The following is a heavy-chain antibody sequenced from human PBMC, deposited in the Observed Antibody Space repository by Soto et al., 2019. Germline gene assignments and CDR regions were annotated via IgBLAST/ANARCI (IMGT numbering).Heavy chain of an antibody. J-gene: IGHJ6*02. D-gene: IGHD2-15*01. CDR2: IKPDGTAQ. Sequence: GGSLRLSCVAYGFTFSNFWMNWVRQTPGKGLEWVANIKPDGTAQAYVDSVEGRFTVSRDNAKNSLYLQMNSLRADDTAVYYCAKVDCSGGSCYPPDVWGQGTTVTVSS. CDR1: GFTFSNFW. V-gene: IGHV3-7*03. CDR3: AKVDCSGGSCYPPDV.